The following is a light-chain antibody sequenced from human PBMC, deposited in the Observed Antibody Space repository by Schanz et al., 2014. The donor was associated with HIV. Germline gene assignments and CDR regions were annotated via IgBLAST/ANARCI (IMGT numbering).Light chain of an antibody. Sequence: QSVLTQPPSASGTPGQRVTISCSGSSSNIGSNTVNWYQQLPGTAPKLLIYSNDQRPSGVPARFSGSKSGNTASLTVSGLQAEDEADYYCSSYTSSSTVLFGGGTKLTVL. CDR1: SSNIGSNT. J-gene: IGLJ2*01. CDR3: SSYTSSSTVL. V-gene: IGLV1-44*01. CDR2: SND.